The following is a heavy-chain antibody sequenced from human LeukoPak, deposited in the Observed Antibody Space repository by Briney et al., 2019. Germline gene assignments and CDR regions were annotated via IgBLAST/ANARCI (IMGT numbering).Heavy chain of an antibody. CDR2: ISYDGSNK. CDR1: GFTFSSYA. J-gene: IGHJ4*02. Sequence: QPGRSLRLSCAASGFTFSSYAMHWVRQAPGKGLEWVAVISYDGSNKYYADSVKGRFTISRDNSKNTLYLQMNSLRAEDTAVYYCARDFPSMVRGVIGPAADYWGQGTLITVSS. CDR3: ARDFPSMVRGVIGPAADY. V-gene: IGHV3-30*04. D-gene: IGHD3-10*01.